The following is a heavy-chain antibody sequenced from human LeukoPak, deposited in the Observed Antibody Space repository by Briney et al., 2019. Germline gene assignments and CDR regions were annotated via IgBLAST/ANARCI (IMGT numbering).Heavy chain of an antibody. CDR2: INHSGST. J-gene: IGHJ5*02. Sequence: PSETLSLTCAVHGGXFSGYYCSWIRQPPGKGLEWIGEINHSGSTNYNPSLKSRVTISVDTSKNQFSLKLTSVTAADTAVYYCASRRFGELFSSWGQGTLVTVSS. CDR3: ASRRFGELFSS. CDR1: GGXFSGYY. D-gene: IGHD3-10*01. V-gene: IGHV4-34*01.